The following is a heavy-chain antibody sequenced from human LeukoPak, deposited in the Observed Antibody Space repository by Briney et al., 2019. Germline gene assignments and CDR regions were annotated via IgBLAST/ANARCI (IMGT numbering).Heavy chain of an antibody. CDR1: GYSISSGYF. V-gene: IGHV4-38-2*02. D-gene: IGHD2-2*01. CDR2: IYYSGST. CDR3: ARPGKIRCSSTSCPYDAFDI. Sequence: MASETLSLTCTVSGYSISSGYFWGWIRQPPGKGLEWIGSIYYSGSTYYNPSLKSRVTISVDTSKNQFSLKLSSVTAADTAVYYCARPGKIRCSSTSCPYDAFDIWGQGTMVTVSS. J-gene: IGHJ3*02.